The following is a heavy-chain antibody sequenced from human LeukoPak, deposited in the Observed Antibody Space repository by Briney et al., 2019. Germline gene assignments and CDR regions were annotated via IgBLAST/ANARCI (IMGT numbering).Heavy chain of an antibody. CDR3: AKVKTDILIADS. J-gene: IGHJ4*02. V-gene: IGHV3-23*01. CDR2: ISGSGGST. CDR1: GFTFSSYG. Sequence: QSGGSLRLSCAASGFTFSSYGMSWVRQAPGKVLEWVSAISGSGGSTYYADSVKGRFTISRDNSKNTLYLQMNSLTSEGTAVYYCAKVKTDILIADSWGQGTLVTVSS. D-gene: IGHD2-21*02.